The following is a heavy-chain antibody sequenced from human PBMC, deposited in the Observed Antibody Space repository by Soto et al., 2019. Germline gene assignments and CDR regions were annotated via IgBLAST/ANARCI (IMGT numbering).Heavy chain of an antibody. J-gene: IGHJ2*01. D-gene: IGHD6-25*01. V-gene: IGHV3-7*03. Sequence: GGSLRLSCAASGFTFSSYWMSWVRQAPGKGLEWVANIKQDGSEKYYVDSVKGRFTISRDNAKNSLYLQMNSLRAEDTAVYYCARDGSVEDWYFDLWGRGTLVTVSS. CDR2: IKQDGSEK. CDR3: ARDGSVEDWYFDL. CDR1: GFTFSSYW.